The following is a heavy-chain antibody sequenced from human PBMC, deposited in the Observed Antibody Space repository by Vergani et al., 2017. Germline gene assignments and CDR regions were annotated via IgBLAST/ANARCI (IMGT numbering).Heavy chain of an antibody. Sequence: QVQLQESGPGLVKPSETLSLTCTVSGGSISSYYWSWIRQPAGKGLEWIGRIYTSGGTNYNPSLKSRVTMSVDTSKNQFSLKLSSVTAADTAVYYSARDYCSSTSCFLDYWGQGTLVTVSS. D-gene: IGHD2-2*01. CDR1: GGSISSYY. CDR2: IYTSGGT. V-gene: IGHV4-4*07. J-gene: IGHJ4*02. CDR3: ARDYCSSTSCFLDY.